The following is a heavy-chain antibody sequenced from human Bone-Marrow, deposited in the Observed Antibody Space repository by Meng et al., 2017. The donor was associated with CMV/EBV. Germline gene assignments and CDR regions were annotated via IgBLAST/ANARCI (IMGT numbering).Heavy chain of an antibody. CDR3: AREGAARLFWFPNWFDP. J-gene: IGHJ5*02. CDR1: GYTFTGYY. CDR2: INPNSGGT. D-gene: IGHD6-6*01. V-gene: IGHV1-2*02. Sequence: ASVKVSCKASGYTFTGYYMHWVRQAPGQGLEWMGWINPNSGGTNYAQKFQGRVTMTRDTSISTAYMELSRLRSDDTAVYYCAREGAARLFWFPNWFDPWGQGTLVTVPS.